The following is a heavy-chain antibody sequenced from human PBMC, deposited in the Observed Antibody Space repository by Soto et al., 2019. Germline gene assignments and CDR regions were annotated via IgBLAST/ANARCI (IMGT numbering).Heavy chain of an antibody. J-gene: IGHJ6*02. V-gene: IGHV3-7*01. D-gene: IGHD1-26*01. CDR2: IKHTGSET. Sequence: EVQLVESGGGLVQPGGSLRLSCAGSGFTFSNSWMNWVRLTPGKGPEWVANIKHTGSETYYVDSVKGRFTISRDNARNSLYLQMNSLRAEDTAVYYCARGGAVIGMDVWGQGTTVTVSS. CDR1: GFTFSNSW. CDR3: ARGGAVIGMDV.